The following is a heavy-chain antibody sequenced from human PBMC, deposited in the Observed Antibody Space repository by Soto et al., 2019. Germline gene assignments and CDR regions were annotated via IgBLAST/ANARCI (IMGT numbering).Heavy chain of an antibody. CDR2: ISGYNGNT. V-gene: IGHV1-18*04. CDR3: ARETVAVLPGGVEFHCYHGMDV. Sequence: QVQLVQSGAEVKKPGASVKVSCKASGYTFSNYGISWVRQAPGQGLEWMGWISGYNGNTNYAQKLQGRVTMTTDTSTNTAYMELRSRTSDDTAVYYCARETVAVLPGGVEFHCYHGMDVWGQGTTVTVSS. J-gene: IGHJ6*02. CDR1: GYTFSNYG. D-gene: IGHD2-8*02.